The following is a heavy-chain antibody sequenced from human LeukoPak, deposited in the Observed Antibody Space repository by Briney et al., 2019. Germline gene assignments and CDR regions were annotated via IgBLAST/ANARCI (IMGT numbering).Heavy chain of an antibody. CDR3: CKTTAGYSSGRFPGWPVDY. CDR2: IFGSGSSA. J-gene: IGHJ4*02. CDR1: GFTFNSYA. V-gene: IGHV3-23*01. Sequence: GGYLRRYCAASGFTFNSYAMYWLGQAPGKGLEWISGIFGSGSSAHYADSVKGRFTISRDNCKNTLYLQMNRLRAEAMDVYYCCKTTAGYSSGRFPGWPVDYWGQGTLVTVSS. D-gene: IGHD5-18*01.